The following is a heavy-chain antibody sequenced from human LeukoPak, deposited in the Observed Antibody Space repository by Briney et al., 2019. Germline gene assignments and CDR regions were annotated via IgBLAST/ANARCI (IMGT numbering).Heavy chain of an antibody. CDR1: GFTFSSYA. Sequence: GGSLRLSCAASGFTFSSYAMSWVRQAPGKGLEWVSAISGSGGSTYYADSVKGRFTISRDNSKNTLYLQMNSLRAEDTAVYYCAKDPRNYCGGDCYSGGPLFDYWGQGTLVTVSS. V-gene: IGHV3-23*01. J-gene: IGHJ4*02. CDR3: AKDPRNYCGGDCYSGGPLFDY. CDR2: ISGSGGST. D-gene: IGHD2-21*02.